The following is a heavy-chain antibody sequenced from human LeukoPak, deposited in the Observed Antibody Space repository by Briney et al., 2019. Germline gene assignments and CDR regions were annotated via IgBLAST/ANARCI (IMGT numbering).Heavy chain of an antibody. J-gene: IGHJ3*02. D-gene: IGHD3-16*02. CDR1: GGTFSSYA. CDR2: IIPIFGTT. V-gene: IGHV1-69*01. Sequence: GASVKVSCKASGGTFSSYAISWVRQAPRQGLEWMGGIIPIFGTTNYAQKFQGRVTITADESTSTAYMELSSLRSEDTAVYYCARSRSIMITFGGVIVPQSAAFDIWGQGTMVTVSS. CDR3: ARSRSIMITFGGVIVPQSAAFDI.